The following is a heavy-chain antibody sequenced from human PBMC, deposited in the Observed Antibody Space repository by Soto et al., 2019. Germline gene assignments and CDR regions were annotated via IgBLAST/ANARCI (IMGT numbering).Heavy chain of an antibody. CDR3: ARHTSEGVVAATGFSITYYFDD. CDR2: IYYSGST. Sequence: SETLSLTCTVSGGSISSSSYYWGWIRQPPGKGLEWIGSIYYSGSTYYNPSLKSRVTISVDTSKNQFSLKLSSVTAADTAVYYCARHTSEGVVAATGFSITYYFDDWGQGTLVTVSS. J-gene: IGHJ4*02. CDR1: GGSISSSSYY. V-gene: IGHV4-39*01. D-gene: IGHD2-15*01.